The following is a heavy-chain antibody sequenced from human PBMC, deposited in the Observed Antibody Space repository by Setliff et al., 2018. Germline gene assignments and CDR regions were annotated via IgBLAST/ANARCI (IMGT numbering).Heavy chain of an antibody. CDR3: ASQEPLYSSGWYYFDY. Sequence: SETLSLTCTVSGGSISSYYWSWIRQSPGKGLEWIGSIYYSGSTNYNPSLKSRVTISVDKSKNQFSLKLSSVTAADTAVYYCASQEPLYSSGWYYFDYWGQGTLVTVSS. J-gene: IGHJ4*02. V-gene: IGHV4-59*12. CDR2: IYYSGST. CDR1: GGSISSYY. D-gene: IGHD6-19*01.